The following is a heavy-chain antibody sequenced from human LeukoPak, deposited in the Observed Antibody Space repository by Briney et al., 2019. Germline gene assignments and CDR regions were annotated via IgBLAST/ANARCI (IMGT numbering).Heavy chain of an antibody. CDR2: ISNSGDFI. J-gene: IGHJ4*02. CDR1: GFMFSDEY. CDR3: ARARGTGPGAHFDY. Sequence: GGSLRLSCAASGFMFSDEYMSWIRQAPGKGLEWVSYISNSGDFIAYADSVRGRFTISRDNAKNSLFLQMNSLRAEDTAVYYCARARGTGPGAHFDYWGQGTLVTVSS. D-gene: IGHD3-10*01. V-gene: IGHV3-11*01.